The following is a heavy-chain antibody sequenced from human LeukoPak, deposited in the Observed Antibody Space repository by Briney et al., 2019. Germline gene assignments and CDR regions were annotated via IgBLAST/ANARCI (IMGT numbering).Heavy chain of an antibody. CDR2: ISSSSSTI. Sequence: GGSLRLSCAASGFTFSSYSMNWVRQAPGKGLEWVSSISSSSSTIYYADSVKGRFTISRDNAKNSLYLQMNSLRAEDTAVYYCARDGYSYGPFDYWGQGTLVTVSS. CDR1: GFTFSSYS. D-gene: IGHD5-18*01. J-gene: IGHJ4*02. CDR3: ARDGYSYGPFDY. V-gene: IGHV3-48*01.